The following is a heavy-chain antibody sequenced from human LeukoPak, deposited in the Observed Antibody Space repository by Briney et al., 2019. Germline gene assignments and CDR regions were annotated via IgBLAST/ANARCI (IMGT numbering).Heavy chain of an antibody. V-gene: IGHV3-23*01. J-gene: IGHJ3*02. Sequence: GGSLRLSCAASKFAFSSYAMSWVRQAPGEGLEWVSAISGGGGNTYYADSVKGRFTISRENSKNTLYLQMNSLGTEDTAVYYCGKNRYSVSLSPFEIWGQWTMVTVSS. CDR2: ISGGGGNT. D-gene: IGHD1-26*01. CDR3: GKNRYSVSLSPFEI. CDR1: KFAFSSYA.